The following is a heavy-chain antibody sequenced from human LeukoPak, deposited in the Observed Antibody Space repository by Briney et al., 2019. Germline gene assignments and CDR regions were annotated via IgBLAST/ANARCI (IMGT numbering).Heavy chain of an antibody. D-gene: IGHD6-6*01. CDR1: GGTFRSYA. CDR2: ILPMFGAA. CDR3: GRGDSSSSVYYYYMDV. J-gene: IGHJ6*03. Sequence: SVRVSCKDTGGTFRSYAISWVRQAPGQGLEWMGGILPMFGAANYAPKFRDRVTITTDDSTSTAYMEVSSLRSEDTAMYYCGRGDSSSSVYYYYMDVWGKGTTVTVSS. V-gene: IGHV1-69*05.